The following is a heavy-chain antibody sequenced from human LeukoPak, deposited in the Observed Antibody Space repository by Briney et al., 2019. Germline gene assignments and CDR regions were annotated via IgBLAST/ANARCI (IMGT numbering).Heavy chain of an antibody. CDR2: ITGTGGST. Sequence: GASLRLSCAASGFSLSTYGVSWVRQPPGKGLEWVSGITGTGGSTYYADSVKGRFTVSRDTSKNTLYLQMNSLRAEDTAIYYCAKDHGTAVAGFYYWGQGTLVAVSS. J-gene: IGHJ4*02. V-gene: IGHV3-23*01. CDR1: GFSLSTYG. D-gene: IGHD6-19*01. CDR3: AKDHGTAVAGFYY.